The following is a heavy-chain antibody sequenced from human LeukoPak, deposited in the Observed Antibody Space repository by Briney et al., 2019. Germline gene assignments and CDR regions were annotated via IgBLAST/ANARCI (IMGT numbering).Heavy chain of an antibody. CDR3: AKERSRWLLTPGLDY. J-gene: IGHJ4*02. D-gene: IGHD5-24*01. Sequence: QTGGSLRLSCAASGFTFDDYAMHWVRQAPGKGLEWVSGISWNSGSIGYADSVKGRFTISRDNAKNSLYLQMNSLRAEDTALYYCAKERSRWLLTPGLDYWGQGTLVTVSS. CDR2: ISWNSGSI. V-gene: IGHV3-9*01. CDR1: GFTFDDYA.